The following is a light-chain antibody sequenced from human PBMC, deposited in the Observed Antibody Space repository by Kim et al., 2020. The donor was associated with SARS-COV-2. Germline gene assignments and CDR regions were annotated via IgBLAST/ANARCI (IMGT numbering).Light chain of an antibody. CDR1: QSVSSNY. CDR3: QQYGSSPQT. Sequence: LSPGETATLSCRASQSVSSNYLAWNQQKPGQAPRLLIYDASSRATGIPDRFSGSGSGTDFTLTISRLEPEDFAVYYCQQYGSSPQTFGQGTKVDIK. J-gene: IGKJ1*01. V-gene: IGKV3-20*01. CDR2: DAS.